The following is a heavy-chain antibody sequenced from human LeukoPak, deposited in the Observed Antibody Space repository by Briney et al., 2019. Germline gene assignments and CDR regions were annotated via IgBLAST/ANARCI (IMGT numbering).Heavy chain of an antibody. J-gene: IGHJ3*02. D-gene: IGHD3-10*01. Sequence: ASVKVSCKPSGYTLTSYGITWVRQAPGQGLEWMGWISGNNGYTNYAQRFQGRVSMTTDTSTSTACMELRSLRSDDTAMYYCARAGFYGSGSYTAFDIWAKGQWSPSLQ. V-gene: IGHV1-18*04. CDR2: ISGNNGYT. CDR1: GYTLTSYG. CDR3: ARAGFYGSGSYTAFDI.